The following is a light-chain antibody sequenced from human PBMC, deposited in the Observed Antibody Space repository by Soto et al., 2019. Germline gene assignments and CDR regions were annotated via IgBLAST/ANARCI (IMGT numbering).Light chain of an antibody. CDR1: QSISSW. CDR3: QQYNSYWT. CDR2: KAS. V-gene: IGKV1-5*03. Sequence: MTQSNSTVSASVVYIVTIACRASQSISSWLAWYQQKPGKAPKLLIYKASSLESGVPSRFSGSGSGTEFTLTISSLQPDDFATYYCQQYNSYWTFGQGTMVDVK. J-gene: IGKJ1*01.